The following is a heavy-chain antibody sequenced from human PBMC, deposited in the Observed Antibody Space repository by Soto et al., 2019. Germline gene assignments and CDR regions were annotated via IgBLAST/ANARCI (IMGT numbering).Heavy chain of an antibody. V-gene: IGHV3-23*01. D-gene: IGHD2-8*02. CDR3: AKDRTPPLSLSPSSQAIKNLLVGQCFDS. CDR2: ISASGVTT. Sequence: EVQLLESGGGLVQPGGSLRLSCAASGFAFHTHALSWVRQAPGKGLERVSGISASGVTTYYADSVKGRFTISRDNSKNTVTLQMNSLRAEDTAFYYCAKDRTPPLSLSPSSQAIKNLLVGQCFDSWGQGTLVTVSS. J-gene: IGHJ4*02. CDR1: GFAFHTHA.